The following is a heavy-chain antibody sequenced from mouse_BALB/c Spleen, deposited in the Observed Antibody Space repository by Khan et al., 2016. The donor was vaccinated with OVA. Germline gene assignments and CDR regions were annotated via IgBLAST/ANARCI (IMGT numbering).Heavy chain of an antibody. CDR1: GYSITSDYA. CDR2: ISYSGST. J-gene: IGHJ2*01. CDR3: ARPIMAN. Sequence: EVQLQESGPGLVKPSQSLSLTCTVTGYSITSDYAWNWIRQFPGNKLEWMGYISYSGSTSYNPSLKSRISITRDTSKNQFFLQLNSLTTEDTATYYCARPIMANWGQGTTLTVSS. V-gene: IGHV3-2*02.